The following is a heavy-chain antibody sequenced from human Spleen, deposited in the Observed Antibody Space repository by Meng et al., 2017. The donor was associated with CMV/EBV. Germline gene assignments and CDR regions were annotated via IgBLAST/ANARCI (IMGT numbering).Heavy chain of an antibody. Sequence: GSLRLSCAVSGGSISSSHWWSWVRQTPGKGLEWIGEVSHSGTTYYNPSLKSRVTISVHMSKNQFSLKLSSVTAADTAVYYCARDRARSITIFGVVIGEFDPWGQGTLVTVSS. D-gene: IGHD3-3*01. CDR2: VSHSGTT. CDR1: GGSISSSHW. V-gene: IGHV4-4*02. CDR3: ARDRARSITIFGVVIGEFDP. J-gene: IGHJ5*02.